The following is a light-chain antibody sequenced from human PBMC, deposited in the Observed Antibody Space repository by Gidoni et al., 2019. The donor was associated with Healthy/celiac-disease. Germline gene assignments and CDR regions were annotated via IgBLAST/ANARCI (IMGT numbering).Light chain of an antibody. CDR2: GAS. Sequence: EIVLTQSPGTLSSSPGERATLSCRASQSVSSSYLAWYQQKPGQAPRLLIYGASSRATGIPDRFSGSGSGTDFTLTISRLEPEDFAVYYCQQYGSSRITFGPGTKVDIK. V-gene: IGKV3-20*01. CDR3: QQYGSSRIT. J-gene: IGKJ3*01. CDR1: QSVSSSY.